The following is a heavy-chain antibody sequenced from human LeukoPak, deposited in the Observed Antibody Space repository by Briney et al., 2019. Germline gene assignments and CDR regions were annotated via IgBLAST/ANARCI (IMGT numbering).Heavy chain of an antibody. V-gene: IGHV1-46*01. CDR2: INPSGGST. CDR3: AREPYPTYSSGWYASVDP. J-gene: IGHJ5*02. Sequence: ASVKVSCKASGYTFTSYYMHWVRQAPGQGLEWMGIINPSGGSTSYAQKFQGRVTMTRDTSTSTVYMELNSLRSEDTAVYYCAREPYPTYSSGWYASVDPWGQGTLVTASS. D-gene: IGHD6-19*01. CDR1: GYTFTSYY.